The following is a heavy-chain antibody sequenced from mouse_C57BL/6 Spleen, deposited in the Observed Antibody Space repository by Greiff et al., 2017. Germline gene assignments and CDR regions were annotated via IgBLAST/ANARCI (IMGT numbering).Heavy chain of an antibody. D-gene: IGHD2-1*01. CDR3: ARGGNYYAMDY. V-gene: IGHV1-52*01. CDR1: GYTFTSYW. J-gene: IGHJ4*01. CDR2: IDPSDSET. Sequence: QVQLQQPGAELVRPGSSVKLSCKASGYTFTSYWMHWVKQRPIQGLEWIGNIDPSDSETHYNQKFKDKATLTVDKSSSTAYMQLSSLTSEDSAVYCCARGGNYYAMDYWGQGTSVTVSS.